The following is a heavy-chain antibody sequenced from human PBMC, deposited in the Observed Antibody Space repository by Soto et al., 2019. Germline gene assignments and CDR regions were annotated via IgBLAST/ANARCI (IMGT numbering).Heavy chain of an antibody. Sequence: GASVKVSCKASGGTFSSYAISWVRQAPGQGLEWMGGIIPIFGTANYAQKFQGRVTITADESTSTAYMELSSLRSEDTAVYYCAREGETYCDGDCYSDAFDIWGQGTMVTVSS. CDR3: AREGETYCDGDCYSDAFDI. J-gene: IGHJ3*02. D-gene: IGHD2-21*02. V-gene: IGHV1-69*13. CDR2: IIPIFGTA. CDR1: GGTFSSYA.